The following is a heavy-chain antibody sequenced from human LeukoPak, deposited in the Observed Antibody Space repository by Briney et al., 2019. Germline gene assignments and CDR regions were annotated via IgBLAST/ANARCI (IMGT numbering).Heavy chain of an antibody. CDR3: ARDPAIVGAKWHAFDI. V-gene: IGHV1-69*05. Sequence: GASVKVSCKASGYTFTSYAISWVRQAPGQGLEWMGGIIPIFGTANYAQKFQGRVTITTDESTSTAYMELSSLRSEDTAVYYCARDPAIVGAKWHAFDIWGQGTMVTVSS. J-gene: IGHJ3*02. D-gene: IGHD1-26*01. CDR1: GYTFTSYA. CDR2: IIPIFGTA.